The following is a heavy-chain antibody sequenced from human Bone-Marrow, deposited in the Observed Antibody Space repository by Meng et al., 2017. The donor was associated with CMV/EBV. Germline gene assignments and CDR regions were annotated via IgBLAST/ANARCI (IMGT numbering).Heavy chain of an antibody. V-gene: IGHV4-34*01. J-gene: IGHJ4*02. D-gene: IGHD3-22*01. Sequence: QVQPQKWGAGLLKPSETLSLTCAVYGGSFSGYYWSWIRQPPGKGLEWIGEINHSGSTNYNPSLKSRVTISVDTSKNQFSLKLSSVTAADTAVYYCARGVDYYDSSGYYYWGQGTLVTVSS. CDR2: INHSGST. CDR1: GGSFSGYY. CDR3: ARGVDYYDSSGYYY.